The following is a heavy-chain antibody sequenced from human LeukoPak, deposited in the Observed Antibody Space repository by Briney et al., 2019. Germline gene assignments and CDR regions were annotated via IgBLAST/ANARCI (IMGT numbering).Heavy chain of an antibody. Sequence: PSETLSLTCTVSGGSISSSSYYWGWIRQPPGKGLEWIGSIYYSGSTYYNPSLKSRVTISVDTSKNQFSLKLSSVTAADTAVYYCARVYCSGGSCYANSVFDYWGQGTLVTVSS. J-gene: IGHJ4*02. CDR2: IYYSGST. CDR1: GGSISSSSYY. D-gene: IGHD2-15*01. V-gene: IGHV4-39*07. CDR3: ARVYCSGGSCYANSVFDY.